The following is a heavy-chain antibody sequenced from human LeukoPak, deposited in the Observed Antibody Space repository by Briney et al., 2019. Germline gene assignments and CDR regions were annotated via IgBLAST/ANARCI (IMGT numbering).Heavy chain of an antibody. D-gene: IGHD6-13*01. J-gene: IGHJ4*02. Sequence: ASVKVSCKASGYTFTGYYMHWVRQAPGQGLEWMGWINPNSGGTNYAQKFQGRVTMTRDTSISTAYMELSRLRSDDTAVYYCARGANIAAAGTWADYWGQGTLVTVSS. V-gene: IGHV1-2*02. CDR2: INPNSGGT. CDR1: GYTFTGYY. CDR3: ARGANIAAAGTWADY.